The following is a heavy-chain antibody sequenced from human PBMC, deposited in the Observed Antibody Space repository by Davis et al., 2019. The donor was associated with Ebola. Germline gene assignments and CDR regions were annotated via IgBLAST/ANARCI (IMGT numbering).Heavy chain of an antibody. CDR3: AREADSGGFRFDY. J-gene: IGHJ4*02. Sequence: DSVKGRFTISRDNAENSLYLEMNSLRAEDTAVYYCAREADSGGFRFDYWGQGTLVTVSS. D-gene: IGHD5-12*01. V-gene: IGHV3-48*03.